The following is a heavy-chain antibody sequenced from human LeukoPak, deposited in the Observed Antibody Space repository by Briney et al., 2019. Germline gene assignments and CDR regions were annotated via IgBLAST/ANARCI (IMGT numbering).Heavy chain of an antibody. CDR3: ARDYKYAFAN. J-gene: IGHJ1*01. CDR1: GFTFSDYS. Sequence: GGSLRLSCAASGFTFSDYSMNWVRQAPGKGLELISYIGIDSGNTNYADSVKGRFPISGDKAKNSLYLQMTSLRVEDTAVYYCARDYKYAFANWGQGTLVTVSS. D-gene: IGHD5-24*01. CDR2: IGIDSGNT. V-gene: IGHV3-48*01.